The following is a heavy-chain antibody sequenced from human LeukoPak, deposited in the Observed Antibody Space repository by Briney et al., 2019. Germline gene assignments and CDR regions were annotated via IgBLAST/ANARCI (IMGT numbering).Heavy chain of an antibody. CDR3: AELGTTMIGGV. CDR1: GFTFSSFW. Sequence: GGSLRLSCAASGFTFSSFWMTWVRQAPGKGLEWVATIKQDGSEKYYVDSVKGRFTISRDNAKNSLYLQMNSLRAEDTAVYYCAELGTTMIGGVWGKETTVTISS. CDR2: IKQDGSEK. V-gene: IGHV3-7*01. J-gene: IGHJ6*04. D-gene: IGHD3-10*02.